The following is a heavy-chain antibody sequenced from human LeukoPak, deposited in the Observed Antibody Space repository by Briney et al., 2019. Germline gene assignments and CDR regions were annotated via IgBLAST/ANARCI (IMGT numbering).Heavy chain of an antibody. CDR3: AREAYYYDTSGYYPYYFDY. CDR1: GYTFTGYY. CDR2: IDPNSGDT. D-gene: IGHD3-22*01. Sequence: ASVKVSCKASGYTFTGYYMHWVRQAPGQGLEWMGWIDPNSGDTNFAQKFQGRVTMTRDTSTSTAYMELSRLRSDDTAVYYCAREAYYYDTSGYYPYYFDYWGQGTLVTVSS. J-gene: IGHJ4*02. V-gene: IGHV1-2*02.